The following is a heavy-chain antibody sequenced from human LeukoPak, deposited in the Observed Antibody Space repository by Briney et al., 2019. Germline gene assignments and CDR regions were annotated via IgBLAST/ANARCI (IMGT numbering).Heavy chain of an antibody. CDR2: IYYSGSA. D-gene: IGHD6-6*01. CDR3: ARLRIAARRGIDY. J-gene: IGHJ4*02. V-gene: IGHV4-39*07. Sequence: PSETLSLTCTVSGGSIISSSSYWGWIRQPPGKGLEWIGSIYYSGSAYYNPSLKSRVTLSLDTSKNQFSLKLSSVTAADTAVYYCARLRIAARRGIDYWGQGTLVTVSS. CDR1: GGSIISSSSY.